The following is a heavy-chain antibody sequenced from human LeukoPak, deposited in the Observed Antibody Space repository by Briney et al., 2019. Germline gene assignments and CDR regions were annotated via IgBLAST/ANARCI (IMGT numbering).Heavy chain of an antibody. CDR3: ARDRSARRIDH. CDR1: GSTFRSHG. CDR2: IWYDGSNQ. Sequence: GGSLRLSCAASGSTFRSHGMHWVRQAPGKGLEWVSVIWYDGSNQYYADSVKGRFTISRDNSKNTLYLQINSLRVEDTAVYYCARDRSARRIDHWGQGTLVIVSS. V-gene: IGHV3-33*01. J-gene: IGHJ4*02.